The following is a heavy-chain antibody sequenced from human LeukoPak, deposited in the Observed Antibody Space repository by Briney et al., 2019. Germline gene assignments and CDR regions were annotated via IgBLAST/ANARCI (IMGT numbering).Heavy chain of an antibody. J-gene: IGHJ4*02. CDR1: GFTFSSYG. D-gene: IGHD4-17*01. CDR2: IWYDGSDK. CDR3: AKVVTVTGEGHFDY. V-gene: IGHV3-33*06. Sequence: GGSLRLSCAGSGFTFSSYGMHWVRQAPGKGLEWVAVIWYDGSDKWYADSVKGRFTISRDNSKNTLYLQMNSLRAEDTAVYYCAKVVTVTGEGHFDYWGQGTLVTVSS.